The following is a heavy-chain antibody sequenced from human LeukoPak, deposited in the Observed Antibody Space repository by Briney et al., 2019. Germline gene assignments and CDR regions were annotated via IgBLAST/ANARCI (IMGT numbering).Heavy chain of an antibody. D-gene: IGHD6-19*01. CDR1: GGSISSYY. V-gene: IGHV4-59*08. CDR3: ARHPRIAVAGIGDMDV. J-gene: IGHJ6*03. CDR2: IYYSGST. Sequence: PSETLSLTCTVSGGSISSYYWSWIRQPPGKGLEWIGYIYYSGSTNYNPSLKSRVTISVDTSKNQFSLKLSSVTAADTAVYYCARHPRIAVAGIGDMDVWGKGTTVTVSS.